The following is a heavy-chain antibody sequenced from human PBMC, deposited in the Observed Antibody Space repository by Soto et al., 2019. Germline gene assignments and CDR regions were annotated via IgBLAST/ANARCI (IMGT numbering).Heavy chain of an antibody. D-gene: IGHD2-15*01. V-gene: IGHV1-69*02. Sequence: QVQLVQSGAEVKKPGSSVKVSCKASGGTFSSYTISWVRQAPGQGLEWMGRIIPILGIANYAQKFQGRVTITADKSTSTAYMELSSLRSEDTAVYYCAIVYCSGGSCSSNQRYYYYYMDVWGKGTTVTVSS. CDR3: AIVYCSGGSCSSNQRYYYYYMDV. CDR1: GGTFSSYT. CDR2: IIPILGIA. J-gene: IGHJ6*03.